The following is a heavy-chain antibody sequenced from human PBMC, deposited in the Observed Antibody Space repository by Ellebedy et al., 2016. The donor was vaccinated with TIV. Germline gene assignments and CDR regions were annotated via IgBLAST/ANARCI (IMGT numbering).Heavy chain of an antibody. V-gene: IGHV3-30*03. CDR3: ARGSEDIIMIVVVRSHLDY. J-gene: IGHJ4*02. CDR1: GFTFSNYG. D-gene: IGHD3-22*01. CDR2: ISYDGSNK. Sequence: GESLKISCAASGFTFSNYGMHWVRQAPGKGLEWVAVISYDGSNKNYADSVKGRFTISRNNSKNTLDLQMNSLRAEDTAVYYCARGSEDIIMIVVVRSHLDYWGQGNLVTVSS.